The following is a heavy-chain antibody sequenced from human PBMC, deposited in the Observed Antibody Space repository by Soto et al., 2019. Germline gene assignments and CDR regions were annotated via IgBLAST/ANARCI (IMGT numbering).Heavy chain of an antibody. CDR1: GYSFTNYW. CDR3: ARHVMSSGRWLHDAFDI. V-gene: IGHV5-10-1*01. J-gene: IGHJ3*02. D-gene: IGHD5-12*01. Sequence: PGESLKISCKGSGYSFTNYWISWVRQMPGKGLEWMGRIDPSDSYTNYSPSCQGHVTISADKSISTAYLQWSSLEASDTAMYYCARHVMSSGRWLHDAFDIWGQGTMVTVSS. CDR2: IDPSDSYT.